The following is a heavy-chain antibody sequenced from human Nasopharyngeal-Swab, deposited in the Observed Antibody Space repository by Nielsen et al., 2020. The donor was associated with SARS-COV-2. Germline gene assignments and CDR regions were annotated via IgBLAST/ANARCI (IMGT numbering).Heavy chain of an antibody. CDR3: AKGSRSWNDVVDS. Sequence: GESLKISCGASGFSFDNYAMTWVRQAPGKGLEWVSGINSNGGTIKYADSVKDRFTVSRDNSKNTLYVQMSDLRVEDSGMYYCAKGSRSWNDVVDSWGQGTLVTVSS. J-gene: IGHJ4*02. CDR2: INSNGGTI. D-gene: IGHD1-1*01. CDR1: GFSFDNYA. V-gene: IGHV3-23*01.